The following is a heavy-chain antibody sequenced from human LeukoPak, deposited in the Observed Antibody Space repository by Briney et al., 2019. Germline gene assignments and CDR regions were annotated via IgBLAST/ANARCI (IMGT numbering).Heavy chain of an antibody. V-gene: IGHV1-8*01. CDR1: GYTFTSYD. CDR3: ARGPYGSGIDY. J-gene: IGHJ4*02. CDR2: MNPNSGNT. D-gene: IGHD3-10*01. Sequence: ASVKVSCKASGYTFTSYDINWVRQATGQGLEWMGWMNPNSGNTCYAQKFPGRVTPTRNPSIRTAYMELNSLRSEGPDVYYCARGPYGSGIDYWGQGTLVTVSS.